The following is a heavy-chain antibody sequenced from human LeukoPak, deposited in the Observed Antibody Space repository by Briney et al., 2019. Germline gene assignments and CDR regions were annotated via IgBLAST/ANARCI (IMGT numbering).Heavy chain of an antibody. J-gene: IGHJ4*02. CDR3: ARVDSGSYSGSLDY. CDR2: INPNSGGT. Sequence: GASVKVSCKASGYTFTGYYMHWVRQAPRQGLEWMGWINPNSGGTNYAQKFQGRVTMTRNTSISTAYMELSRLRSDDTAVYYCARVDSGSYSGSLDYWGQGTLVTVSS. V-gene: IGHV1-2*02. D-gene: IGHD1-26*01. CDR1: GYTFTGYY.